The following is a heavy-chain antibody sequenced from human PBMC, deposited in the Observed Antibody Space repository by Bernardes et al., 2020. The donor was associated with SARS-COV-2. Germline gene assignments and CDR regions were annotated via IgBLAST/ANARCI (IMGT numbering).Heavy chain of an antibody. Sequence: GGSLRPSCAASGVTFSSYLFSWFRQAPGKGLEWVSSISGPGLYIYYGDSVRGRFTTSRDNTRKSVFLQMESLRAEDTAVYYCARDVGGTDGRFGFDVWGPGTMVHVSS. CDR1: GVTFSSYL. CDR3: ARDVGGTDGRFGFDV. J-gene: IGHJ3*01. D-gene: IGHD1-26*01. CDR2: ISGPGLYI. V-gene: IGHV3-21*01.